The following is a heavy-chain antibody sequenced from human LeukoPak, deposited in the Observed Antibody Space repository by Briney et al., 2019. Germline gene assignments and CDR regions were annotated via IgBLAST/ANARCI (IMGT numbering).Heavy chain of an antibody. CDR2: MLYSGST. V-gene: IGHV4-59*01. Sequence: PSETLSLTCTVPGGSIRSYYWSWIRQPPGKGLEWIAYMLYSGSTNYNPSLKSRVTISLDTSKNQFSPKLSSVTAADTAVYYCARDMSQLAGAFDIWGQGTMVTVSS. CDR3: ARDMSQLAGAFDI. CDR1: GGSIRSYY. D-gene: IGHD6-6*01. J-gene: IGHJ3*02.